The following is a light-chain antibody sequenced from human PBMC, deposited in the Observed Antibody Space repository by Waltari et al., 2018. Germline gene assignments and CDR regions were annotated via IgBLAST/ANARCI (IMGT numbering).Light chain of an antibody. CDR1: QSVSRT. CDR2: DAS. J-gene: IGKJ1*01. CDR3: QKYGTLPAT. V-gene: IGKV3-20*01. Sequence: LSLSPGDRATLSCRASQSVSRTLAWYQQKPGQAPRLLIYDASSRATGIPDRFSGSGSGTDFSLTISRLEPEDFAVYYCQKYGTLPATFGQGTKVEIK.